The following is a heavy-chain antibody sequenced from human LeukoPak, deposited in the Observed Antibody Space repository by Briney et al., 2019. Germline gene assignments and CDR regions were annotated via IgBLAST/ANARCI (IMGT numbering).Heavy chain of an antibody. J-gene: IGHJ2*01. CDR1: GFTFSTYA. D-gene: IGHD2-15*01. CDR2: ISGSGGTT. V-gene: IGHV3-23*01. CDR3: AKVLQYWYFDL. Sequence: GGSLRLSCAASGFTFSTYAMGWVRQAPGKGLEWVSAISGSGGTTDYADSVEGRFTISRDESKNTLSLQMNSLRAEDTAVYYCAKVLQYWYFDLWGRGTLVTVSS.